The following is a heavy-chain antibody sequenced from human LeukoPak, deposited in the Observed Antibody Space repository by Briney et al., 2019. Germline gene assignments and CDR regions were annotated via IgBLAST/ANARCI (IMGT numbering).Heavy chain of an antibody. CDR1: GYTFTGYY. V-gene: IGHV1-18*04. J-gene: IGHJ4*02. D-gene: IGHD1-26*01. CDR2: ISAYNGNT. CDR3: ARDRNGIVGASY. Sequence: ASVKVSCKASGYTFTGYYMHWVRQAPGQGLEWMGWISAYNGNTNYAQKLQGRVTMTTDTSTSTAYMELRSLRSDDTAVYYCARDRNGIVGASYWGQGTLVTVSS.